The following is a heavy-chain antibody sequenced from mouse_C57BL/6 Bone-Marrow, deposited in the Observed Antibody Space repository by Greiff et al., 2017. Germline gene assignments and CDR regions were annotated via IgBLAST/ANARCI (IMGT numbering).Heavy chain of an antibody. CDR1: GFSLTSYG. Sequence: VQVVESGPGLVQPSQSLSITCTVSGFSLTSYGVHWVRQSPGKGLEWLGVIWSGGSTDYNAAFISRLSISKDNSKSQVFFKMNSLQADDTAIYYCARILPFAYWGQGTLVTVSA. CDR2: IWSGGST. V-gene: IGHV2-2*01. CDR3: ARILPFAY. J-gene: IGHJ3*01.